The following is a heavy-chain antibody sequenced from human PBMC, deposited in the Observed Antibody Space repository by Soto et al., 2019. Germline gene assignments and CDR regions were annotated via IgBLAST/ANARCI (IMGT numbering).Heavy chain of an antibody. V-gene: IGHV6-1*01. CDR3: ARSVSVRSSGWYNFSSWFDP. D-gene: IGHD6-19*01. Sequence: SQTLSLTCVISGDSVSSNSAAWNWIRQSPSRGLEWLGRTYYRSKWYNDYAVSVKSRITINPDTSKNQFSLQLNSVTPEDTAVYYCARSVSVRSSGWYNFSSWFDPWGQGTLVTV. CDR2: TYYRSKWYN. CDR1: GDSVSSNSAA. J-gene: IGHJ5*02.